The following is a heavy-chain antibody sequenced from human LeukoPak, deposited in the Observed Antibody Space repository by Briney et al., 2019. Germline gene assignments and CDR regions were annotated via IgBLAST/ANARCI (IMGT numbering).Heavy chain of an antibody. Sequence: GGSLRLSCAASGFTFSSYGMSWVRQAPGKGLEWVSGISGSGGSTYYADSVKGRFTISRDNSKNTLYLQLSSLRADDTAVYYCAKSQEVTETYYNYYMDVWGKGTTVTVSS. D-gene: IGHD5-18*01. V-gene: IGHV3-23*01. CDR2: ISGSGGST. J-gene: IGHJ6*03. CDR1: GFTFSSYG. CDR3: AKSQEVTETYYNYYMDV.